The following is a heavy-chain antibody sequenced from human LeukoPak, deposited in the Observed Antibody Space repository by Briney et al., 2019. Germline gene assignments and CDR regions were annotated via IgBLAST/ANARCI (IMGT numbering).Heavy chain of an antibody. Sequence: PGGSLRLSCVASGYTCSPYWMSWVRQIPGKGLEWVASISNGGGATYYVDSVRGRFTISRDDAKNSLFLQMNGLRSDDTAVYYCTRENYVPDSWGQGTLVTVSS. D-gene: IGHD3-10*02. CDR2: ISNGGGAT. J-gene: IGHJ5*02. CDR1: GYTCSPYW. V-gene: IGHV3-7*03. CDR3: TRENYVPDS.